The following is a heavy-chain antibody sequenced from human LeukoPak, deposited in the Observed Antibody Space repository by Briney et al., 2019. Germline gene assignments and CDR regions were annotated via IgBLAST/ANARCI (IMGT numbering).Heavy chain of an antibody. D-gene: IGHD6-19*01. Sequence: GSLRLSCAASGFTFSNSAMSWVRQAPGKGLEWVSTLSGSGITTYYADSVKGRFTISRDNSKDTLYLQMNSLRAEDTAVYYCAKGIYSSGWSYFDYWGHGTLVTVSS. CDR3: AKGIYSSGWSYFDY. CDR2: LSGSGITT. CDR1: GFTFSNSA. J-gene: IGHJ4*01. V-gene: IGHV3-23*01.